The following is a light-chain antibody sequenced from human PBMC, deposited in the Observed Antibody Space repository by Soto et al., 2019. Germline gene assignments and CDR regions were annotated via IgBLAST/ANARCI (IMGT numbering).Light chain of an antibody. V-gene: IGLV2-14*01. J-gene: IGLJ3*02. Sequence: QSVLTQPASVSGSPGQSITISCTGTSSDVGGYNYVSWYQQHPGKAPKLMIYEVSNRPSGVSNRFSGSKSGNTASLTISGLQPEDDADDYYSSYTSSSTLWVFGGGTKLTVL. CDR1: SSDVGGYNY. CDR3: SSYTSSSTLWV. CDR2: EVS.